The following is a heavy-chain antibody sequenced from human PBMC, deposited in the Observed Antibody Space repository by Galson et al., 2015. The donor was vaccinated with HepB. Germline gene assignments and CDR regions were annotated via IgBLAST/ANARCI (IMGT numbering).Heavy chain of an antibody. D-gene: IGHD6-19*01. J-gene: IGHJ4*02. CDR1: GGSISSYY. CDR3: ASGYDDSGWFPYDY. V-gene: IGHV4-59*01. CDR2: IYYSGST. Sequence: QVQLQESGPGLVKPSETLSLTCTVSGGSISSYYWSWIRQPPGKGLEWIGYIYYSGSTNYNPSLKSRVTISVDTSKNQFSLKLSSVTAADTAVYYCASGYDDSGWFPYDYWGQGTLVTVSS.